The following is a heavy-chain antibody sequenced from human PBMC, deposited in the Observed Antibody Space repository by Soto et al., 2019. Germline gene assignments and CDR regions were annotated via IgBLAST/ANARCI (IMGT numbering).Heavy chain of an antibody. J-gene: IGHJ4*02. V-gene: IGHV1-46*01. Sequence: ASVKVSCKASGGTFSSYTISWVRQAPGQGLEWMGIINPSGGSTSYAQKFQGRVTMTRDTSTSTVYMELSSLRSEDTAVYYCASSPLVGAIFPYYLDYWGQGTLVTVSS. D-gene: IGHD1-26*01. CDR2: INPSGGST. CDR1: GGTFSSYT. CDR3: ASSPLVGAIFPYYLDY.